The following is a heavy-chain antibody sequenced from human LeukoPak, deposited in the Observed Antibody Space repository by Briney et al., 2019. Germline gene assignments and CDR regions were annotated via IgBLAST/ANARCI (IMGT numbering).Heavy chain of an antibody. CDR1: GGTFSSYA. CDR2: IIPILGIA. V-gene: IGHV1-69*04. J-gene: IGHJ5*02. CDR3: ARECPDYYDSSGYYSRRSGWFDP. Sequence: SVKVSCKASGGTFSSYAISWVRQAPGQGLEWMGRIIPILGIANYAQKFQGRVTITADKSTSTAYMELSSLRSEDTAVYYCARECPDYYDSSGYYSRRSGWFDPWGQGTLVTASS. D-gene: IGHD3-22*01.